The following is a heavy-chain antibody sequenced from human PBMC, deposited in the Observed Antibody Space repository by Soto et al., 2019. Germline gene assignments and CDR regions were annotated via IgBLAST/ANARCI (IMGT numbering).Heavy chain of an antibody. CDR2: INSDGSRV. V-gene: IGHV3-74*01. Sequence: EVQLVESGGDFVQPGGSLRLSCAASGFTFSSYWMHWVRQVPGKGLVWVSRINSDGSRVNYADSVKGRFAISRDNAKNTPYLDVNSPIVEATAVYSCARGGSGAYYQDYWGRGTLVTVSS. D-gene: IGHD4-17*01. CDR1: GFTFSSYW. J-gene: IGHJ4*02. CDR3: ARGGSGAYYQDY.